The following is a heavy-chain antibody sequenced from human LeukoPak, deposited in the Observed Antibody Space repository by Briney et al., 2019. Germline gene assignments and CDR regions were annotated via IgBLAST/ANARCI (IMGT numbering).Heavy chain of an antibody. V-gene: IGHV4-30-4*08. Sequence: PSQTLSLTCTVSGGSISSGDYYWSWIRQPPGKGLEWIGYIYYSGSTYYNPSLKSRVTISVDTSKNQFSLKLSSVTAADTVVYYCASSIFGVVNFDYWGQGTLVTVSS. J-gene: IGHJ4*02. D-gene: IGHD3-3*01. CDR3: ASSIFGVVNFDY. CDR2: IYYSGST. CDR1: GGSISSGDYY.